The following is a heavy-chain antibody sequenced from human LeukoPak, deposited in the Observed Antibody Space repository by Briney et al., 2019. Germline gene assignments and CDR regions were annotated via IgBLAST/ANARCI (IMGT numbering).Heavy chain of an antibody. D-gene: IGHD2-2*01. J-gene: IGHJ6*03. V-gene: IGHV3-21*01. CDR1: GFTFSSYR. Sequence: PGGSLRLSCAASGFTFSSYRMNWVRQAPGKGLEWVSSISSSSSYISYADSMKGRFTISRDNAKNSLYLQMSSLRVEDTAVYYCARDDVVPAATFFYYSYMDVWGKGTTVTVSS. CDR2: ISSSSSYI. CDR3: ARDDVVPAATFFYYSYMDV.